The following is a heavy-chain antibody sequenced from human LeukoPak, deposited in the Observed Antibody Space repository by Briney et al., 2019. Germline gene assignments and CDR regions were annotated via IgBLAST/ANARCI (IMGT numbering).Heavy chain of an antibody. CDR2: ISGSGGST. J-gene: IGHJ4*02. Sequence: GGSLRLSCAASGFTFSSYGMSWVRQAPGKGLEWVSGISGSGGSTYYVDSVKGRFTISRDNSKNTLYLQMNSLTVEDTAIYYCVKSGYNRFDYWGQGALVTVSS. V-gene: IGHV3-23*01. CDR3: VKSGYNRFDY. CDR1: GFTFSSYG. D-gene: IGHD5-24*01.